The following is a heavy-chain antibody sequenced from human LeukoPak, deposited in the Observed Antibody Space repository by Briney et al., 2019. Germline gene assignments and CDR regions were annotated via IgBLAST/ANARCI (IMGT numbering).Heavy chain of an antibody. CDR2: ISAHYGNT. V-gene: IGHV1-18*04. Sequence: ASVKVSCEASGYIFTRYGISWVRQAPGQGLEWMGWISAHYGNTNYAQKFQDRVTMTTDTSTNTAYMELRSLRPDDTDVYYCARDFFHGHCSGLSCFLLDYWGEGSLVTVSS. J-gene: IGHJ4*02. CDR1: GYIFTRYG. D-gene: IGHD2-15*01. CDR3: ARDFFHGHCSGLSCFLLDY.